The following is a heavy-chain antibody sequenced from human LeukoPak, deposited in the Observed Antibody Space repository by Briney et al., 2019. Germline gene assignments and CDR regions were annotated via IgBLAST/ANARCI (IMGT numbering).Heavy chain of an antibody. CDR3: GRSGGGSSSWEIDY. D-gene: IGHD6-13*01. Sequence: GASVKVSCKASGYTFTGYYMHWVRQAPGQGLEWMGWINPNSGGPNYAQNFQGRVTMTRDTSNSTAYLELNTLRSDDTAVYYCGRSGGGSSSWEIDYWGQGTLVTVSS. CDR1: GYTFTGYY. J-gene: IGHJ4*02. CDR2: INPNSGGP. V-gene: IGHV1-2*02.